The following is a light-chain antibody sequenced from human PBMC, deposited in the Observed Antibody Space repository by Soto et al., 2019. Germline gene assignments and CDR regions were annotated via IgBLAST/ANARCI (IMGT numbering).Light chain of an antibody. CDR2: RIS. CDR3: MQATQFPLT. CDR1: QGLVHSDGNTY. Sequence: DIVMTQTPLSSPVTLGQPASISCRSSQGLVHSDGNTYLTWLQQRPGQPPRLLIYRISSRFSGVPDRISGSGAGTDFTLKISRVEAEEVGVYYCMQATQFPLTFGGGTKVEIK. V-gene: IGKV2-24*01. J-gene: IGKJ4*01.